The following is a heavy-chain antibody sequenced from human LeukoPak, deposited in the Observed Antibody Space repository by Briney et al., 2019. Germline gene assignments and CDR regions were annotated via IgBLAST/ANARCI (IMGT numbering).Heavy chain of an antibody. D-gene: IGHD4-17*01. J-gene: IGHJ4*02. CDR2: IYPGDSDT. CDR1: GYSFTSYW. CDR3: ARLTCGDYVSGYFDY. V-gene: IGHV5-51*01. Sequence: GESLKISCKGSGYSFTSYWIGWVRQMPGKGLEWMGIIYPGDSDTRYSPSFQGEVTISADKSISTAYLQWSSLKASDTAMYYCARLTCGDYVSGYFDYWGQGTLVTVSS.